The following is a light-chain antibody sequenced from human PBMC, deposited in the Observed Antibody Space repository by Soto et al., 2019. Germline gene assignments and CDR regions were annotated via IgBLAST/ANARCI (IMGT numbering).Light chain of an antibody. J-gene: IGKJ1*01. CDR2: DAS. CDR1: QSVSSY. Sequence: EIVLTQSPATLSLSPGERATLSCRASQSVSSYFAWYQQKPGQAPRLLIYDASNRATGIPARFSGSGSGTDFTLTISSPEPEDFAVYSCQQRGNWPLTFGQGTKVDIK. CDR3: QQRGNWPLT. V-gene: IGKV3-11*01.